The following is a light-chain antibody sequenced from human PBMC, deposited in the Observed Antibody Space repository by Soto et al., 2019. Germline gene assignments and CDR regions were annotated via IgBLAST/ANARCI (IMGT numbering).Light chain of an antibody. V-gene: IGLV2-14*01. Sequence: QCALTQPASVSRSPGQSITISCTGTRTDVGGYNFVSWYQQHPGKAPKLIIYEVSNRPSGVSNRFSGSKSDNTASLTISGLQAEDEADYYCCSYASSKTYVFGTGTKVTVL. CDR2: EVS. J-gene: IGLJ1*01. CDR1: RTDVGGYNF. CDR3: CSYASSKTYV.